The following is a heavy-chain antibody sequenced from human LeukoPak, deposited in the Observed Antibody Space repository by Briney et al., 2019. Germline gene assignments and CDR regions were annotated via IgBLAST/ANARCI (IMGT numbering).Heavy chain of an antibody. D-gene: IGHD6-6*01. CDR2: INHSGTT. Sequence: SGTLSLTCAVYGGSFSGYYWSWIRQAPGKALEWIGEINHSGTTNYNPSLKSRVTISADTSKNQFSLKLSSVTAADTAVYYCARGRLVSSQPFDYWGQGTLVTVSS. CDR3: ARGRLVSSQPFDY. V-gene: IGHV4-34*01. CDR1: GGSFSGYY. J-gene: IGHJ4*02.